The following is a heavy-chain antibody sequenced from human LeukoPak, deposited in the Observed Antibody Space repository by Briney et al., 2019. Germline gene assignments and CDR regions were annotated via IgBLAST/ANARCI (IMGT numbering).Heavy chain of an antibody. V-gene: IGHV1-18*01. CDR2: ISAYNGNT. J-gene: IGHJ5*02. D-gene: IGHD3-22*01. CDR1: GYTFTNYG. CDR3: ARVVPPVNYYDSSANWFDP. Sequence: ASVKVSCKASGYTFTNYGISWVRQAPGQGLEWMGWISAYNGNTNYAQKLQGRVTMTTDTSTSTAYMELRSLRSDDTAVYYRARVVPPVNYYDSSANWFDPWGQGTLVTVSS.